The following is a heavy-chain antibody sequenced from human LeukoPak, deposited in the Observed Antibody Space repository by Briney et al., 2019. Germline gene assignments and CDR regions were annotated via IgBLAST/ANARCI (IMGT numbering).Heavy chain of an antibody. V-gene: IGHV3-66*01. Sequence: PGGSLRLSCAASGFTVSSNYMSWVRQAPGKGLEWVSVIYSGGSTYYEDSVKGRFTISRDNSKNTLYLQMNSLRAEDTAVYYCARDPLPISSYSYYGMDVWGQGTTVIV. D-gene: IGHD2-2*01. J-gene: IGHJ6*02. CDR2: IYSGGST. CDR1: GFTVSSNY. CDR3: ARDPLPISSYSYYGMDV.